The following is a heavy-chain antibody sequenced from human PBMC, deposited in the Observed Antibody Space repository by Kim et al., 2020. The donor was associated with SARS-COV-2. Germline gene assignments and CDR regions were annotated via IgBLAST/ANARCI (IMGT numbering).Heavy chain of an antibody. J-gene: IGHJ6*02. V-gene: IGHV3-21*01. D-gene: IGHD2-8*01. CDR1: GFTFSSYS. CDR3: ARDRTYYYGMDV. Sequence: GGSLRLSCAASGFTFSSYSMNWVRQAPGKGLEWVSSISSSSSYIYYADSVKGRFTISRDNAKNSLYLQMNSLRAEDTAVYYCARDRTYYYGMDVWGQGTTVTVSS. CDR2: ISSSSSYI.